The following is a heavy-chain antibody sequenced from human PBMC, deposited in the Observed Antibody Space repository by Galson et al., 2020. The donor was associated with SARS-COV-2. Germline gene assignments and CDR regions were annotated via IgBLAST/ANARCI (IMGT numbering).Heavy chain of an antibody. CDR3: VKERDSNRSLAAFDT. V-gene: IGHV3-9*01. J-gene: IGHJ3*02. Sequence: GGSLRLSCLASAFNFDDYAMHWVRQAPGKGLEWVSGVSYDGDTLGFAASVQGRFTISRDSAKKSLHLQMNSLTPEDTALYFCVKERDSNRSLAAFDTGGQGTLVTFAS. D-gene: IGHD3-22*01. CDR2: VSYDGDTL. CDR1: AFNFDDYA.